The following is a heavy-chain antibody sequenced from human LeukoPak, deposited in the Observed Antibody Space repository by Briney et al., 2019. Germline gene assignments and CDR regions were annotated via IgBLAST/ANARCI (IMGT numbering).Heavy chain of an antibody. D-gene: IGHD3-22*01. V-gene: IGHV4-59*01. J-gene: IGHJ4*02. Sequence: PSETLSLTCTVSGGSISSYYWSWIRQPPGKGPEWIGYIYYSGSTNYNPSLKSRVTISVDTSKNQFSLKLSSVTAADTAVYYCASLNRPYYYDSSGYYHPPPHFDYWGQGTLVTVSS. CDR2: IYYSGST. CDR1: GGSISSYY. CDR3: ASLNRPYYYDSSGYYHPPPHFDY.